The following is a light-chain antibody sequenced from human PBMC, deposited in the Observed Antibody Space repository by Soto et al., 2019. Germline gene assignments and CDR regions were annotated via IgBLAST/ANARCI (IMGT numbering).Light chain of an antibody. CDR3: QQYNSWPIT. J-gene: IGKJ4*01. V-gene: IGKV3-15*01. CDR1: QGVRSD. CDR2: GAS. Sequence: EIAMTQSPDTLSVSPGDRATLSCRASQGVRSDLAWYQQKAGQSPRLLIYGASTRAAETPARFSGSGSETEFTLTISSLQSEDFAVYYCQQYNSWPITFGGGTKVDIK.